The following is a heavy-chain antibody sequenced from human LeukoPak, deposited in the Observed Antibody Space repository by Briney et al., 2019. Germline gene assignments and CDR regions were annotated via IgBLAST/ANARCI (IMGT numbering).Heavy chain of an antibody. Sequence: ASVKVSCKASGYTFTGYYMHWVRQAPGQGLEWMGWINPNSGGTNYAQKFQGWVTMTRVTSISTAYMELSRLRSDDTAVYYCARDLSSPLAGYYYGSGSTWFDPWGQGTLVTVSS. V-gene: IGHV1-2*04. D-gene: IGHD3-10*01. CDR3: ARDLSSPLAGYYYGSGSTWFDP. CDR2: INPNSGGT. CDR1: GYTFTGYY. J-gene: IGHJ5*02.